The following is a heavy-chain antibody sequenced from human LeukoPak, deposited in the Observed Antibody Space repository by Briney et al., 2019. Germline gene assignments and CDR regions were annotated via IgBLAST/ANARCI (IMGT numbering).Heavy chain of an antibody. Sequence: PGGSLTLSCAASGFTFRTYAMTWVRQAPGKGLEWVSSINGNADSTYYADPVKGRFTISRDNSKNTLYLQMNSLRAEDTAVYYCAKGEWLPYFFDYWGQGTLVTVS. J-gene: IGHJ4*02. CDR2: INGNADST. CDR3: AKGEWLPYFFDY. CDR1: GFTFRTYA. V-gene: IGHV3-23*01. D-gene: IGHD5-12*01.